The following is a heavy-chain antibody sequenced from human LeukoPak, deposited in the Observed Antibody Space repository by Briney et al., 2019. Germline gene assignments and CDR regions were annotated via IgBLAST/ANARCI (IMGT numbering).Heavy chain of an antibody. J-gene: IGHJ4*02. Sequence: SETLSLTCTVYGGSISSSSYFWGWIRQPPGRGLEWIGTLYYSGTTSYNPSLQSRVTIFVDTTKNQFSLKLSSVTAADKSTYYCTSLNAYSSSWHYFDSWGQGTLVTVSS. CDR1: GGSISSSSYF. CDR3: TSLNAYSSSWHYFDS. D-gene: IGHD6-13*01. V-gene: IGHV4-39*01. CDR2: LYYSGTT.